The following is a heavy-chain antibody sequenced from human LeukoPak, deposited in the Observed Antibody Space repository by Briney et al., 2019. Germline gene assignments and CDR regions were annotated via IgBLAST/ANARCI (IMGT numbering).Heavy chain of an antibody. J-gene: IGHJ4*02. CDR2: IYYSGST. D-gene: IGHD3-3*01. Sequence: SETLSLTCTVSGGSISSGGYHWSWIRQHPGKGLEWIGYIYYSGSTHYNPSLKSRVTISVDTSKNQFSLKLSSVTAADTAVYYCARGSYTMPPTMEGYFDYWGQGTLVTVSS. CDR1: GGSISSGGYH. V-gene: IGHV4-31*03. CDR3: ARGSYTMPPTMEGYFDY.